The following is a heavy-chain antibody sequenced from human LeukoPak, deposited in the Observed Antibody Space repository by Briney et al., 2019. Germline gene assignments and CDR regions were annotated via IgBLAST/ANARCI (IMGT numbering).Heavy chain of an antibody. CDR3: ATKVAGTSHFSY. CDR2: ISDSGSHT. V-gene: IGHV3-48*03. CDR1: GLIFSGYE. D-gene: IGHD6-19*01. J-gene: IGHJ4*02. Sequence: GGSLRLSCAASGLIFSGYEMNWVRQAPGKGLEWVSYISDSGSHTLYADSVEGRFTISRDNAKNSLYLQMNSLRAEDTAVYYCATKVAGTSHFSYWGQGTLVTVSS.